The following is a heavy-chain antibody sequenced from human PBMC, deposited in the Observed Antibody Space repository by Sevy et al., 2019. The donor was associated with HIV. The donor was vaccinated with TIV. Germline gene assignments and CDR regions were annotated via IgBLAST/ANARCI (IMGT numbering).Heavy chain of an antibody. Sequence: GGSLRLSCAASGFTFSSYWMSWVRQAPGKGLEWVANIKQDGSEKYYVDSVKGRFTISRDNAKNSLYLQMNSLRADDTAVYYCARSSGYYTHDAFDIWGQGTMVTVSS. D-gene: IGHD3-3*01. CDR3: ARSSGYYTHDAFDI. J-gene: IGHJ3*02. V-gene: IGHV3-7*01. CDR2: IKQDGSEK. CDR1: GFTFSSYW.